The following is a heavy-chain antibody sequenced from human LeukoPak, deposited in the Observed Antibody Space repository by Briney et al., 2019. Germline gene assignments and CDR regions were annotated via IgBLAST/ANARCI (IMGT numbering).Heavy chain of an antibody. CDR2: IYPGHSET. CDR3: ARSPADGYTYGVDDF. CDR1: GYSFNDYW. V-gene: IGHV5-51*01. Sequence: GESLKISCKGSGYSFNDYWIGWVRQMPGKGLEWVGIIYPGHSETRYSPSFQGQVTISADKSISTAYLQWSSLKASDTAMYFCARSPADGYTYGVDDFWGQGTLVTVSS. D-gene: IGHD5-24*01. J-gene: IGHJ3*01.